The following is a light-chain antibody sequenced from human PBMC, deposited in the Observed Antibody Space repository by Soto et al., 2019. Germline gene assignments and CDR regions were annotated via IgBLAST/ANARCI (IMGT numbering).Light chain of an antibody. V-gene: IGKV3-20*01. CDR1: QNLGTLY. CDR3: QQYHDWPPT. Sequence: SGLNQSPCTLSLSPGERGTLSCRASQNLGTLYLAWFQQKSGQAPRLLIYGASSRATGIPDRFSGSGSGTDFTLTISSLQSEDFALYYCQQYHDWPPTFGQGSKVDIK. CDR2: GAS. J-gene: IGKJ1*01.